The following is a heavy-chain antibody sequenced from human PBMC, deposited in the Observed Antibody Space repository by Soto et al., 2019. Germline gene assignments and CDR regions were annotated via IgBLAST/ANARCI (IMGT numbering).Heavy chain of an antibody. Sequence: EVQLLESGGGLVQPGGSLRLSCAASGFTFRSYAMNWVRQAPGKGLEWVSGISGSSGSTYYADSVRGRFTISRDNSKNTLFLQMNSLRADDTAVYFCAKGPLSSGWYSFDYWGQGALVIVST. CDR1: GFTFRSYA. D-gene: IGHD6-19*01. V-gene: IGHV3-23*01. CDR3: AKGPLSSGWYSFDY. J-gene: IGHJ4*02. CDR2: ISGSSGST.